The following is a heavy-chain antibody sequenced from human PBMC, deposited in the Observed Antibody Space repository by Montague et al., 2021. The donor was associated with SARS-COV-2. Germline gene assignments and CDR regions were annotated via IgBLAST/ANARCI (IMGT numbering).Heavy chain of an antibody. J-gene: IGHJ6*02. CDR1: GFSLSTSGMC. CDR3: ARGPSDTYYYNGMDV. CDR2: IDLDGDK. V-gene: IGHV2-70*11. Sequence: PALVKPTQTLTLTCTFSGFSLSTSGMCMTWIRQPPGKALEWLARIDLDGDKYYNTSLKSRLTISKDTSKNLVVLTMTNMDPVDTATYYCARGPSDTYYYNGMDVWGRGTTVTVSS.